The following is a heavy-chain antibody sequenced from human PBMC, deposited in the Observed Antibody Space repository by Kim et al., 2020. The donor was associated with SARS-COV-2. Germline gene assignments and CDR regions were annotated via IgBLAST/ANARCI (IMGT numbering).Heavy chain of an antibody. CDR1: GYTFTDYS. V-gene: IGHV7-4-1*02. CDR2: ISTRTAFA. CDR3: VHPPHFGQVAPAY. J-gene: IGHJ4*02. D-gene: IGHD3-16*01. Sequence: APVKVSCKTSGYTFTDYSIIWVRQARGHGLEYLGWISTRTAFASYAPDFTGRFVFSLDTPVSTAYLAISDLQPSDTAVYYCVHPPHFGQVAPAYWGQGTPITVSS.